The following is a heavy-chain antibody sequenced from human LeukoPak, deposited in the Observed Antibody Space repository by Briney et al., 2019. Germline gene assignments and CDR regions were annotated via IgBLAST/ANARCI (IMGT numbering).Heavy chain of an antibody. CDR2: INSDGSST. J-gene: IGHJ5*02. CDR3: AREGRNYDWFDP. Sequence: PGGSLRLSCAASGFTFSSYWMHWVRHAPGKGLVWVSRINSDGSSTSYADSVKGRFTISRDNAKNTLYLQMNSLRAEDTAVYYCAREGRNYDWFDPWGQGTLVTVSS. D-gene: IGHD1-7*01. CDR1: GFTFSSYW. V-gene: IGHV3-74*01.